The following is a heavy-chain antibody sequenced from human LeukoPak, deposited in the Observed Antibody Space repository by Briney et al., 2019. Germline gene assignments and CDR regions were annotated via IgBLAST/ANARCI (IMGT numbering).Heavy chain of an antibody. J-gene: IGHJ4*02. V-gene: IGHV3-7*01. CDR3: ARERDGIFFDY. Sequence: GGSLRLSCAVSGLTFRSFWMSWVRQAPGKGREWVSNINQDGSEKYFLDSVRGRFTISRDISKNSLYLQMNTLRAEDTAVYYCARERDGIFFDYWGQGTLVTVSS. CDR1: GLTFRSFW. CDR2: INQDGSEK. D-gene: IGHD5-24*01.